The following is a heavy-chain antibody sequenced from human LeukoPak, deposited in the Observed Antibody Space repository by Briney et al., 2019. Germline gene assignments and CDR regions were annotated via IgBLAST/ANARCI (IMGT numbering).Heavy chain of an antibody. Sequence: ASVKVSCKASGYTFTSYDINWVRQATEQGLEWMGWMNPNSGNTGYAQKFQGRVTITRNTSISTAYMELSRLRSDDTAVYYCARPRYCSSTSCYDDWFDPWGQGTLVTVSS. J-gene: IGHJ5*02. CDR2: MNPNSGNT. V-gene: IGHV1-8*03. CDR1: GYTFTSYD. CDR3: ARPRYCSSTSCYDDWFDP. D-gene: IGHD2-2*01.